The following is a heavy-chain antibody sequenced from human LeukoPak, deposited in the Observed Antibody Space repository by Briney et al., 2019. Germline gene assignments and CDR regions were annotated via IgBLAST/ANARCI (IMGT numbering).Heavy chain of an antibody. CDR2: ISGSGGST. V-gene: IGHV3-23*01. CDR1: GFTFSNYA. J-gene: IGHJ6*03. D-gene: IGHD5-12*01. CDR3: AKGGGYEAQYYYYYLDV. Sequence: PGGSLRLSCAASGFTFSNYAMSWVRQAPGKGLEWVSAISGSGGSTYYADSVKGRFTISRDNSKNTLYLQIHTLRADDTAVYYCAKGGGYEAQYYYYYLDVWGKGTTVTISS.